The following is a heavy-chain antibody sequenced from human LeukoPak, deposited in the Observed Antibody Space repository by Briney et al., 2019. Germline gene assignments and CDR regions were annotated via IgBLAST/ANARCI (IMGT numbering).Heavy chain of an antibody. CDR3: ARVGGGYCTNGVCSPESGYDS. D-gene: IGHD2-8*01. V-gene: IGHV1-69*05. CDR2: IIPIFGTG. Sequence: ASVKVSCKASGGTFSSYAIGWVRQAPGQGLEWMGGIIPIFGTGNYAQKFQGRVTITTDESTSTAYMELSSLRSEDTAVYYCARVGGGYCTNGVCSPESGYDSWGQGTLVTVSS. CDR1: GGTFSSYA. J-gene: IGHJ4*02.